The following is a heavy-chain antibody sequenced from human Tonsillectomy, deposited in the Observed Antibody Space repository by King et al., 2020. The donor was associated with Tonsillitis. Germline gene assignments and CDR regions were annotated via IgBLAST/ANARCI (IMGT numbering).Heavy chain of an antibody. CDR1: GFTFTNAW. J-gene: IGHJ4*02. Sequence: VQLVESGGGLVKPGGSLRLSCAASGFTFTNAWMSWVRQAPGKGLEWVGRIKSKADSGTADYAGPVKGRFIISRDDSKNGLYLQMNSLKTEDTALYCCTVSLGYCNGDGCSANDYWGQGTLVTVSS. CDR2: IKSKADSGTA. D-gene: IGHD2-15*01. CDR3: TVSLGYCNGDGCSANDY. V-gene: IGHV3-15*01.